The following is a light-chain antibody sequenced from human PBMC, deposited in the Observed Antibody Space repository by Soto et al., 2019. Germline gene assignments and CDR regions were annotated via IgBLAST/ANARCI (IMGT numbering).Light chain of an antibody. CDR1: SSDVGGYNY. Sequence: QSVLTQPPSASGSFGQSVTISCTGTSSDVGGYNYVSWYQQYPGKAPKLMIYEVSERPSGVPDRFSGSKSGNTASLTVSGLRADDEADYYCSSYSGTNYHYVFGTGTKVTVL. CDR2: EVS. J-gene: IGLJ1*01. CDR3: SSYSGTNYHYV. V-gene: IGLV2-8*01.